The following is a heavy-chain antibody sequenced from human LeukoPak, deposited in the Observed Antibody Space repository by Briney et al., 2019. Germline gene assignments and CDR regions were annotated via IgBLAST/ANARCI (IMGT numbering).Heavy chain of an antibody. CDR3: ARELRYCSGDSCYSGDY. D-gene: IGHD2-15*01. J-gene: IGHJ4*02. CDR2: IYYSGST. CDR1: GGSISSGGYY. V-gene: IGHV4-31*03. Sequence: EASQTLSLTCTVSGGSISSGGYYWSWIRQHPGKGLEWIGYIYYSGSTYYNPSLKSRVTISVDTSKNQFSLKLSSVTAADTAVYYCARELRYCSGDSCYSGDYWGQGTLVTVSS.